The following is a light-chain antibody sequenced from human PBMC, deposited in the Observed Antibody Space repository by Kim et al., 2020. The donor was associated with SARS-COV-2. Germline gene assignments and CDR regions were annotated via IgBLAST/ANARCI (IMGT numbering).Light chain of an antibody. CDR1: QSVNNN. V-gene: IGKV3-15*01. CDR2: GAF. J-gene: IGKJ2*01. Sequence: EIVMTQSPATLSVSPGERATLSCRASQSVNNNLAWYQQKPGQAPRLLIHGAFTRATGIPARFSDSGSGTEFTLTISSLQSEDFAVYYCQQYYIWYTFGQGTKLEI. CDR3: QQYYIWYT.